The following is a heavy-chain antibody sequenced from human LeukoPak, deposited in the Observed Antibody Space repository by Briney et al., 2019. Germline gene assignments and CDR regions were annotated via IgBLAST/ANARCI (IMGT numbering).Heavy chain of an antibody. V-gene: IGHV4-59*08. CDR2: IYYSGST. J-gene: IGHJ4*02. D-gene: IGHD6-19*01. CDR1: GGSISSYY. Sequence: PSETLSLTCTVSGGSISSYYWSWIRQPPGKGLEWIGYIYYSGSTNYNPSLKSRVTISVDTFKNQFSLKLSSVTAADTAVYYCARRYSSGWYYFDYWGQGTLVTVSS. CDR3: ARRYSSGWYYFDY.